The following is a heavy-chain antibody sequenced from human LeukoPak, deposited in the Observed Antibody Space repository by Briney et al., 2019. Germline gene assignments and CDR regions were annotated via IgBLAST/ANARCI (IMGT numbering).Heavy chain of an antibody. CDR1: GFTFSDYY. D-gene: IGHD3-10*01. CDR2: ITSDATAM. Sequence: GGSLRLSCAASGFTFSDYYMSWIRQAPGKGLQWISYITSDATAMYYVDSVEGRFTISRDNTKNSLFLQMNNLRAEDTAVYFCARDRTGHWFDPWGQGTLVTVSS. J-gene: IGHJ5*02. CDR3: ARDRTGHWFDP. V-gene: IGHV3-11*01.